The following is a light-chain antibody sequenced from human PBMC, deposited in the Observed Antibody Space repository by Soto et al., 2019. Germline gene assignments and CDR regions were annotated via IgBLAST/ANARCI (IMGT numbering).Light chain of an antibody. Sequence: EIVLTQSPGTLSLSPGERATLSCRASQSVSSSSLAWYQQKPGQAPRLLIYGASSRATGIPDRFSGSGSGTDVTLTISSLEPEDFAVFYCQQYGSSPYTFGQGTKLEIK. CDR1: QSVSSSS. J-gene: IGKJ2*01. V-gene: IGKV3-20*01. CDR2: GAS. CDR3: QQYGSSPYT.